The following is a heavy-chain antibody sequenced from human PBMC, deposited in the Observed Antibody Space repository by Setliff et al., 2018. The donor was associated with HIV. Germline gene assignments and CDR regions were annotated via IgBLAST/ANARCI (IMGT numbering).Heavy chain of an antibody. CDR2: INSNNGGT. J-gene: IGHJ3*02. Sequence: SVKVSCKTSGYTFTAYYIHWVRQAPGQGLEWMGWINSNNGGTKYAQNFQGRVTMTRDTSITTAYMELSSLISDDTAVYYCARIIMPRGGAFDIWGQGTMVTVSS. D-gene: IGHD3-10*01. CDR3: ARIIMPRGGAFDI. CDR1: GYTFTAYY. V-gene: IGHV1-2*02.